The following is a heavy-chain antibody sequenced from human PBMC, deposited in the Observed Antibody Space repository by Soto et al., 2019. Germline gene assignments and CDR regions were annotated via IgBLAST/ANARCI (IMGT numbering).Heavy chain of an antibody. D-gene: IGHD4-17*01. CDR2: IYYSGST. CDR3: ARLDSYGDYGY. V-gene: IGHV4-39*01. CDR1: GGSISSSSYY. Sequence: LSLTCTVSGGSISSSSYYWGWIRQPPGKGLEWIGSIYYSGSTYYNPSLKSRVTISVDTSKNQFSLKLSSVTAADTAVYYCARLDSYGDYGYWGQGTLVTVSS. J-gene: IGHJ4*02.